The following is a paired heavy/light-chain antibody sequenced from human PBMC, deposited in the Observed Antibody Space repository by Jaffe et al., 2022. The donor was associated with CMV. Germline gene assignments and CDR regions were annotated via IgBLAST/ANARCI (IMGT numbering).Light chain of an antibody. V-gene: IGLV2-23*02. CDR1: SSDVGSYNL. CDR3: CSYAGSSTFNWV. J-gene: IGLJ3*02. CDR2: EVS. Sequence: QSALTQPASVSGSPGQSITISCTGTSSDVGSYNLVSWYQQHPGKAPKLMIYEVSKRPSGVSNRFSGSKSGNTASLTISGLQAEDEADYYCCSYAGSSTFNWVFGGGTKLTVL.
Heavy chain of an antibody. D-gene: IGHD3-3*01. V-gene: IGHV3-48*03. CDR1: GFTFSSYE. J-gene: IGHJ3*02. CDR2: ISSSGSTI. CDR3: ARSYSPFGVVTKGAFDI. Sequence: EVQLVESGGGLVQPGGSLRLSCAASGFTFSSYEMNWVRQAPGKGLEWVSYISSSGSTIYYADSVKGRFTISRDNAKNSLYLQMNSLRAEDTAVYYCARSYSPFGVVTKGAFDIWGQGTMVTVSS.